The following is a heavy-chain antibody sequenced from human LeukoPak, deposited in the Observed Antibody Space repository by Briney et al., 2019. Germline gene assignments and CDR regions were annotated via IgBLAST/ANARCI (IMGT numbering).Heavy chain of an antibody. CDR3: AREGYDSSGYYYSFAFDI. CDR2: ISGSGGST. CDR1: GFTFSSYA. D-gene: IGHD3-22*01. J-gene: IGHJ3*02. Sequence: SGGSLRLSCAASGFTFSSYAMSWVRQAPGKGLEWVSAISGSGGSTYYADSVKGRFTISRDNSKSTLYLQMNSLRAEDTAVYYCAREGYDSSGYYYSFAFDIWGQGTMVTVSS. V-gene: IGHV3-23*01.